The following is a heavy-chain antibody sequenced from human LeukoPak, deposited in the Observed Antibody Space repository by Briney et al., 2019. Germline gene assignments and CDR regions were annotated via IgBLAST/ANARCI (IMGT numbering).Heavy chain of an antibody. CDR2: IYTSGST. D-gene: IGHD3-22*01. Sequence: PSQTLSLTCTVSGGSISSYYWSWIRQPAGKGLEWIGRIYTSGSTNYNPSLKSRVTMSVDTSKNQFSLKLSSVTAADTAVYYCAREPPYYDSSGFYYYYGMDVWGQGTTVTVSS. CDR3: AREPPYYDSSGFYYYYGMDV. V-gene: IGHV4-4*07. J-gene: IGHJ6*02. CDR1: GGSISSYY.